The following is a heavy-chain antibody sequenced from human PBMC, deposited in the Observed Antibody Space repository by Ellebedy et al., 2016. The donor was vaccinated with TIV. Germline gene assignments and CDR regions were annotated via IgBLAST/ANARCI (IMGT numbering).Heavy chain of an antibody. V-gene: IGHV3-74*01. Sequence: GESLKISCAASGFTFSYSWMHWVRQAPGKGLVWVSRISREGDITNYADSVKGRFTISRDNAENSLYLQMNSLRAEDTAVYYCAREGDTAMVHGMDVWGQGTTVTVSS. CDR2: ISREGDIT. D-gene: IGHD5-18*01. CDR3: AREGDTAMVHGMDV. J-gene: IGHJ6*02. CDR1: GFTFSYSW.